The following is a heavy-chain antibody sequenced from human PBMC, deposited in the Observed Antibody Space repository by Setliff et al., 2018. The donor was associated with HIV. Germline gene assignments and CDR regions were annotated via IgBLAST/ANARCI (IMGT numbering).Heavy chain of an antibody. D-gene: IGHD1-1*01. CDR1: GYTFTSYF. CDR3: ARVKGLRVRNWNDRPNASDL. Sequence: GASVKVSYKASGYTFTSYFIQWVRQAPGQGLEWMGIIYPSGGSTTYAPKFQGRVTMTRDTSTSTVYMDLSGLRSDDTAVYYCARVKGLRVRNWNDRPNASDLWGQGTMVTVSS. V-gene: IGHV1-46*01. J-gene: IGHJ3*01. CDR2: IYPSGGST.